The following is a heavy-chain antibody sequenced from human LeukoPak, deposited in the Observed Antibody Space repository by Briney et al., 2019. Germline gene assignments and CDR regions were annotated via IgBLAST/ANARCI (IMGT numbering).Heavy chain of an antibody. J-gene: IGHJ6*03. V-gene: IGHV1-69*13. D-gene: IGHD2-2*01. CDR1: GGTFSSYA. Sequence: ASVKVSCKASGGTFSSYAISWVRQAPGQGLEWMGGIIPIFGTANYAQKFQGRVTITADESTSTAYMELSSLRSEDTAVYYCARAGYCSSTSCPQSNTRGYYYYYYMDVWGKGTTVTISS. CDR2: IIPIFGTA. CDR3: ARAGYCSSTSCPQSNTRGYYYYYYMDV.